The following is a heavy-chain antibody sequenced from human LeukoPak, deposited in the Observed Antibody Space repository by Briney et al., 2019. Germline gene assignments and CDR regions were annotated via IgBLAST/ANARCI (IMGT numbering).Heavy chain of an antibody. Sequence: GGSLRLSCAASGFTFSNYWMSWVRQAPGKGLEWVATIRQDGSQKYYVDSVKGRFTISRDNGKNSLYLQMNSLRAEDTAVYYCARESGSVTSEVDFDYWGQGTLVTVSS. V-gene: IGHV3-7*01. J-gene: IGHJ4*02. CDR2: IRQDGSQK. D-gene: IGHD4-17*01. CDR1: GFTFSNYW. CDR3: ARESGSVTSEVDFDY.